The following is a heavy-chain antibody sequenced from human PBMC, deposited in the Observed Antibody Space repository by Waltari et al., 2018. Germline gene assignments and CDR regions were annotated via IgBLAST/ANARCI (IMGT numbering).Heavy chain of an antibody. CDR1: GFPFSTYG. D-gene: IGHD1-26*01. CDR2: RWYDESNK. V-gene: IGHV3-33*01. Sequence: QVKLVESGGGVVQPGRSLSLSCAASGFPFSTYGMHLVRQAPGKGLEWVAVRWYDESNKYYADSVKGRFTISRDTSKNTLYLQMNSLRAEDTAVYYCARYRNQGIVGPSTALGYWGQGTLVTVSS. CDR3: ARYRNQGIVGPSTALGY. J-gene: IGHJ4*02.